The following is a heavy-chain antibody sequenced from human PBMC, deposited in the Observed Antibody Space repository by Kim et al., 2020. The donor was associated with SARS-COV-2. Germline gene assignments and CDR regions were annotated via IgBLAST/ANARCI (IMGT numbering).Heavy chain of an antibody. J-gene: IGHJ2*01. Sequence: GGSLRLSCAASGFTFADYSMFWVRQAPGKGLEWVAGLSCSGSNTDYADSVKGRFVVSRDNPRNTVLLEMNRLRAEDTAVYYCARDLMEDCNPGDFDLWG. CDR3: ARDLMEDCNPGDFDL. V-gene: IGHV3-23*01. D-gene: IGHD2-8*01. CDR2: LSCSGSNT. CDR1: GFTFADYS.